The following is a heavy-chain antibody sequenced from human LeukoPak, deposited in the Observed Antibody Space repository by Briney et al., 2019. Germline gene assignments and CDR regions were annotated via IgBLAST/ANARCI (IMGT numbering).Heavy chain of an antibody. CDR2: INGDGSST. CDR3: ATDSYSSSWYWSFDL. CDR1: GFTFSSYW. Sequence: AGGSLRLSCAAPGFTFSSYWMHWVRQAPGKGLVWVSRINGDGSSTYDADFVKGRFTISRDNAKNTVYLQMNSLRAEDTAVYYCATDSYSSSWYWSFDLWGRGALVTVSS. D-gene: IGHD6-13*01. V-gene: IGHV3-74*01. J-gene: IGHJ2*01.